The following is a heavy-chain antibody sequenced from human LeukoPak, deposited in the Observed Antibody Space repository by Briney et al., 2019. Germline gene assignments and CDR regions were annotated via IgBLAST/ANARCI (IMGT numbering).Heavy chain of an antibody. CDR3: ARAYTNGDYLDY. Sequence: GGSLRLSCAASGFTFSRYSVNWVRQAPGKGLEWVSCISDSSRHIYYADSVKGRFTISRDNAKSSASLQMNSLRVDDTAVYYCARAYTNGDYLDYWGQGTLVTVSS. J-gene: IGHJ4*02. V-gene: IGHV3-21*01. CDR2: ISDSSRHI. CDR1: GFTFSRYS. D-gene: IGHD4-17*01.